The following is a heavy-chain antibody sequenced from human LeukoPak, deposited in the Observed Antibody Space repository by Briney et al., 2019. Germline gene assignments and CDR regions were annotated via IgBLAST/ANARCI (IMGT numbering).Heavy chain of an antibody. Sequence: PSETLSLTCAVDGGFFSGYYWSWIRQPPGKGLEWIGFIYHSGSTYYNPSLKSRVTISVDRSKNQFSLKLSSVTAADTAVHYCARDFTMVRGVNYGMDVWGQGTTVTVSS. CDR3: ARDFTMVRGVNYGMDV. D-gene: IGHD3-10*01. CDR2: IYHSGST. V-gene: IGHV4-34*01. CDR1: GGFFSGYY. J-gene: IGHJ6*02.